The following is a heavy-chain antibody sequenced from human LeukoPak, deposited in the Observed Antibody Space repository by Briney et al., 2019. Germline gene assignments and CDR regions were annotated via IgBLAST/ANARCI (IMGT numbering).Heavy chain of an antibody. CDR2: IRSDGSST. CDR3: AKDRDDYGNDC. D-gene: IGHD4-11*01. J-gene: IGHJ4*02. Sequence: GGSLRLSCAASGFSFSDFGMHWIRQAPGKGLEWVTLIRSDGSSTYYADSVKGRFTISRDTSKNTLYLQMNSLRVEDTAVYYGAKDRDDYGNDCWGQGILVTV. CDR1: GFSFSDFG. V-gene: IGHV3-30*02.